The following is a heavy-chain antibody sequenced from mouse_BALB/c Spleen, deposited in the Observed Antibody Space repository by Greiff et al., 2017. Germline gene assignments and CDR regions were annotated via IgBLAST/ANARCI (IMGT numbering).Heavy chain of an antibody. CDR1: GFTFSSYG. Sequence: DVQLVESGGDLVKPGGSLKLSCAASGFTFSSYGMSWVRQTPDKRLEWVATISSGGSYTYYPDSVKGRFTISRDNAKNTLYLQMSSLKSEDTAMYYCARHGYDYLDYGGQGTTLTVSS. CDR3: ARHGYDYLDY. CDR2: ISSGGSYT. J-gene: IGHJ2*01. D-gene: IGHD2-2*01. V-gene: IGHV5-6*01.